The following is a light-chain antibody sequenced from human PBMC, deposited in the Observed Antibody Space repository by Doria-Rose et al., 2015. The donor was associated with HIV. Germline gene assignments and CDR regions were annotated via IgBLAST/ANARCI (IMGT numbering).Light chain of an antibody. CDR2: WAS. J-gene: IGKJ3*01. Sequence: TQSPESLGMSLGERATLNCKSNQSLLYTSKNYLAWYQQRPGQPPKLLIYWASTRQSGVPARVSGRGSGTGFTCTISSLEAEDVAVYYCQQYYDTPSFGPGTTVDIK. V-gene: IGKV4-1*01. CDR1: QSLLYTSKNY. CDR3: QQYYDTPS.